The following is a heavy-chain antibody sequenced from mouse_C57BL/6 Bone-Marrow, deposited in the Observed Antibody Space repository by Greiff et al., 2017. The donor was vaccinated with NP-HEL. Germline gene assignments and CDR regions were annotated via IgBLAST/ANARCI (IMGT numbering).Heavy chain of an antibody. CDR3: AIYDYDGAY. CDR1: GFSLTSYG. Sequence: VQRVESGPGLVAPSQSLSITCTVSGFSLTSYGVDWVRQSPGKGLEWLGVIWGVGSTNYNSALKSRLSTSKDNSKSQVFLKMNSLQTDDTAMYYCAIYDYDGAYWGQGTLVTVSA. D-gene: IGHD2-4*01. CDR2: IWGVGST. J-gene: IGHJ3*01. V-gene: IGHV2-6*01.